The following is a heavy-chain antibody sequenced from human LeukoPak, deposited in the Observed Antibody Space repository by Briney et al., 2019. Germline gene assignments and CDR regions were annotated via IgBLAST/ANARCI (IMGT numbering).Heavy chain of an antibody. CDR1: GGSISSSSYY. V-gene: IGHV4-39*01. J-gene: IGHJ6*03. Sequence: PSETLSLTCTVSGGSISSSSYYWGWIRQPPGKGLEWIGSIYYSGSTYYNPSLKSRVTISVDTSKNQFSLKLSSVTAADTAAYYCASITNYYYYYYMDVWGKGTTVTISS. D-gene: IGHD1-20*01. CDR2: IYYSGST. CDR3: ASITNYYYYYYMDV.